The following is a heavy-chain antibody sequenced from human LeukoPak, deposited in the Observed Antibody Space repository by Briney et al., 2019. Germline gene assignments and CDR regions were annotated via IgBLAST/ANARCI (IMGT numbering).Heavy chain of an antibody. V-gene: IGHV3-30-3*01. J-gene: IGHJ4*02. CDR1: GFTFSSYA. CDR2: ISYDGSNK. Sequence: GGSLRLSCAASGFTFSSYAMHWVRQAPGKGLEWVAVISYDGSNKYYADSVKGRFTISRDNSKNTLYLQMNSLRAEDTAVYYCARTVDTAMVTIDYWGQGTLVTASS. D-gene: IGHD5-18*01. CDR3: ARTVDTAMVTIDY.